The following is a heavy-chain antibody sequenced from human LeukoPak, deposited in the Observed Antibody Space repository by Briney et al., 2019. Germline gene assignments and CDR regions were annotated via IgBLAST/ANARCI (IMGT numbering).Heavy chain of an antibody. V-gene: IGHV1-69*13. J-gene: IGHJ4*02. CDR1: GGTFSSYA. Sequence: SVKVSCKASGGTFSSYAISWVRQAPGQGLEWMGGIIPIFGTANYAQKFQGRVTITADESTSTAYMELSSLRAEDTAVYYCAREVGEDIWAARSLFDYWGQGTLVTVSS. CDR3: AREVGEDIWAARSLFDY. CDR2: IIPIFGTA. D-gene: IGHD6-6*01.